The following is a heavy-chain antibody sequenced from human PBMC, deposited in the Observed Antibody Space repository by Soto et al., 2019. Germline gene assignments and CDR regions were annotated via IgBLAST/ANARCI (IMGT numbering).Heavy chain of an antibody. Sequence: QVQFVQSGAEVKTPGASVRISCRASGYSFTSTYVHWVRQAPGQGPEWMGIINPAGGTTYYAQKFHGRLTRSSYTSTDTVFMDLNDLTAEDTAVYFCALKVVTYYDNWGQGTLLTVSS. D-gene: IGHD2-21*02. CDR2: INPAGGTT. CDR3: ALKVVTYYDN. CDR1: GYSFTSTY. V-gene: IGHV1-46*01. J-gene: IGHJ4*02.